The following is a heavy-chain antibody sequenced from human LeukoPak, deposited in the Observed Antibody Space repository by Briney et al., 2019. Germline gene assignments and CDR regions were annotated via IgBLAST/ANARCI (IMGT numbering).Heavy chain of an antibody. V-gene: IGHV1-46*01. CDR2: INPSGGST. D-gene: IGHD2-21*02. J-gene: IGHJ3*02. CDR3: AIVVCVGDCYADPFDI. CDR1: RYTLTMHY. Sequence: ASVTVSCKASRYTLTMHYMHWVRQAPGQGLEWMGIINPSGGSTSYAQKFQGRATMTRDTSTSTVYMELSSLRSEDTAIYYCAIVVCVGDCYADPFDIWGQGTMVTVSS.